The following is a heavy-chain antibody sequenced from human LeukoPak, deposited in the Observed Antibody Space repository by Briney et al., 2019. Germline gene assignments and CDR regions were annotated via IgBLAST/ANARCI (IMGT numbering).Heavy chain of an antibody. CDR2: ISGSGGST. J-gene: IGHJ4*02. CDR1: GFTFSSYG. D-gene: IGHD2-15*01. Sequence: GGSLRLSCAASGFTFSSYGMSWVRQAPGKGLECVSVISGSGGSTYYVDSVKGRFTISRDNSKKTLYLQMNSLRAEDTAVYYCAKANVVVVTATHFDYWGQGTLVTVSS. CDR3: AKANVVVVTATHFDY. V-gene: IGHV3-23*01.